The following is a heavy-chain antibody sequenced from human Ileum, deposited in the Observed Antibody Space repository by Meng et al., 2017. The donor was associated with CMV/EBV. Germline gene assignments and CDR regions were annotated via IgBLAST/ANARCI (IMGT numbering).Heavy chain of an antibody. V-gene: IGHV3-7*01. CDR3: ARDRVGHIVVVPAASY. Sequence: GGSLRLSCAASGFTFSSYWMSWVRQAPGKGLEWVANIKQDGSENDYVDSVKGRFTISRDNAKNPLYLQMNSLRAEDTAVYYWARDRVGHIVVVPAASYWGQGTLVTVSS. CDR2: IKQDGSEN. CDR1: GFTFSSYW. J-gene: IGHJ4*02. D-gene: IGHD2-2*01.